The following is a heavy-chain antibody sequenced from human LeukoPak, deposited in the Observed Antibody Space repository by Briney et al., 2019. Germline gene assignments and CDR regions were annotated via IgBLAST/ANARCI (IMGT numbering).Heavy chain of an antibody. CDR2: VSNDGSST. CDR3: AKEKSDYSGFDF. CDR1: GFTLSNYW. Sequence: PGGSLRLSCAASGFTLSNYWMHWVRQGPGKGLVWVSRVSNDGSSTAYADSVKGRVTISRDNSKNTLYLEMHSLRPEDTAVFYCAKEKSDYSGFDFWGQGTLVTVSS. D-gene: IGHD4-23*01. J-gene: IGHJ4*02. V-gene: IGHV3-74*01.